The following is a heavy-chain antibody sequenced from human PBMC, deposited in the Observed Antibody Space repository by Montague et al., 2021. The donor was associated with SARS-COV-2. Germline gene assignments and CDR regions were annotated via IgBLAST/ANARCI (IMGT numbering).Heavy chain of an antibody. Sequence: SETRSLTCAVHGGSFSTYSWNWIRQPPGKGLEWIGEIQHGGSTNYNPSLKSRVTISADTSKNQFSLKLTSVAAADTAVYYCARLGDGVVPSPILGVGPYYSYYYMDVWGKGTTVTVSS. CDR3: ARLGDGVVPSPILGVGPYYSYYYMDV. J-gene: IGHJ6*03. CDR1: GGSFSTYS. D-gene: IGHD3-10*01. V-gene: IGHV4-34*01. CDR2: IQHGGST.